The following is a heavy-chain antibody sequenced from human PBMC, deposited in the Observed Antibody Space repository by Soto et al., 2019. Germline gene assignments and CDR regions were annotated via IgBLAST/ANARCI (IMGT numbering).Heavy chain of an antibody. CDR3: ANHGSGSYYDS. CDR2: VSGSGDST. Sequence: EVQVLESGGGLVQPGGSLRLSCAASGFTFRNYAMSWVRQTPGKGPEWVSSVSGSGDSTYYADSVRGRFTISRDNSQNTLHLQMNSLRAEDTAIYYSANHGSGSYYDSCGQGTLV. J-gene: IGHJ4*02. CDR1: GFTFRNYA. D-gene: IGHD1-26*01. V-gene: IGHV3-23*01.